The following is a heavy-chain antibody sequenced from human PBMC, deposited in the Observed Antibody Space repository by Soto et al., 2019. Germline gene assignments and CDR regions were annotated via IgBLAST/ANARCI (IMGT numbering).Heavy chain of an antibody. V-gene: IGHV1-18*01. Sequence: QGQLVQSGPEVKKSGASVKVSCKASGYTFSRYGISWVRQAPGQGLEWMGWISGYNGDTKYAQKVQGRVTITIDTSTYTAYMELRSLTSDDTAIYYCAKNGQPPYYYYGMDVWGQGTTVTVSS. J-gene: IGHJ6*02. CDR1: GYTFSRYG. CDR2: ISGYNGDT. CDR3: AKNGQPPYYYYGMDV. D-gene: IGHD2-8*01.